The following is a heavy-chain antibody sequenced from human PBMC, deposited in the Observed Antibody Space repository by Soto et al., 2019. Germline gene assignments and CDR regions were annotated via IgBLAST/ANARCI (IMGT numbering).Heavy chain of an antibody. V-gene: IGHV1-3*01. Sequence: QVQLVQSGAEVKKPGASVKVSCKASGYTFTSYAMHWVRQAPGQRLEWMGWINAGNGNTKYSQKFQGRVTITRDTSASTAYLETSSLRSEDTAVYFCARGTGGPTSPGDYWAQGTLVTVSS. CDR2: INAGNGNT. J-gene: IGHJ4*02. CDR1: GYTFTSYA. CDR3: ARGTGGPTSPGDY. D-gene: IGHD2-2*01.